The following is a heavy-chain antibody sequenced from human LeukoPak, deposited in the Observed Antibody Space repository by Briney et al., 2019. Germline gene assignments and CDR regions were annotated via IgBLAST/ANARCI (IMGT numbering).Heavy chain of an antibody. CDR3: ARDISEDYYDTSDERDYFDY. V-gene: IGHV3-7*01. CDR2: IKQDGSEK. J-gene: IGHJ4*02. Sequence: PSETLSLTCTVSGGSISSGDYYWSWIRQPPGKGLEWVANIKQDGSEKYYEDSEKGRFTISRDNAKNSLYLQMNSLRAEDTAVYYCARDISEDYYDTSDERDYFDYWGQGTLVTVSS. D-gene: IGHD3-22*01. CDR1: GGSISSGDYY.